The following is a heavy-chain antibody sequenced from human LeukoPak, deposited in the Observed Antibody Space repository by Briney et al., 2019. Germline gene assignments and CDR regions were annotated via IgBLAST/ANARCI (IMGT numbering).Heavy chain of an antibody. CDR2: ISSSSSYI. D-gene: IGHD2-2*01. CDR3: ARAPLVVPAAMIPSYFDY. V-gene: IGHV3-21*01. J-gene: IGHJ4*02. CDR1: GFTFSDYS. Sequence: GGSLRLSCAASGFTFSDYSMNWVRQAPGKGLEWVSSISSSSSYIYYADSVKGRFTISRDNAKNSLYLQMNSLRAEDTAVYYCARAPLVVPAAMIPSYFDYWGQGTLVTVSS.